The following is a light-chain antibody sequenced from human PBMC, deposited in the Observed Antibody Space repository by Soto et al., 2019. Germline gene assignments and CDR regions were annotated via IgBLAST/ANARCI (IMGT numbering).Light chain of an antibody. CDR1: QSISSW. CDR3: QQYGTSSLFT. J-gene: IGKJ3*01. Sequence: DIQMTQSPSTLSASVGDRVTITCRASQSISSWLAWYQQKPGKAPKLLIYKASTLESGVPSRFSGGGSGTEFTLTISSLQPDDFATYYCQQYGTSSLFTFGPGTKVDIK. V-gene: IGKV1-5*03. CDR2: KAS.